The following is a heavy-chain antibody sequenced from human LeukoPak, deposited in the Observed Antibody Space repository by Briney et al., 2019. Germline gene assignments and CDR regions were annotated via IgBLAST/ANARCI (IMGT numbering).Heavy chain of an antibody. J-gene: IGHJ4*02. CDR3: ARQGYRPYYFDY. CDR1: GGSISSSSYY. CDR2: IYYSGST. Sequence: SETLSLTCTVSGGSISSSSYYWGWVRQPPGKGLEWIGSIYYSGSTYYNPSLKSRVTISVDTSKNQFSLKLSSVTAADTAVYYRARQGYRPYYFDYWGQGTLVTVSS. V-gene: IGHV4-39*01. D-gene: IGHD5-18*01.